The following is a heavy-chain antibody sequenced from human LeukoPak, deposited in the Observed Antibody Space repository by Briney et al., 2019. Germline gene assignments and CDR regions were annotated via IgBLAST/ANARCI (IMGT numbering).Heavy chain of an antibody. CDR2: ISSDGGST. D-gene: IGHD6-25*01. CDR1: GFSFSHVP. Sequence: GGSLRLSCAVSGFSFSHVPMHWVRQAPGKGLEYVSAISSDGGSTYYADSVKGRFTISRDNSKDTLYLQMGSLTAEDTAVYYCARGLSGTRSWGQGTPVTVSS. J-gene: IGHJ5*02. V-gene: IGHV3-64*02. CDR3: ARGLSGTRS.